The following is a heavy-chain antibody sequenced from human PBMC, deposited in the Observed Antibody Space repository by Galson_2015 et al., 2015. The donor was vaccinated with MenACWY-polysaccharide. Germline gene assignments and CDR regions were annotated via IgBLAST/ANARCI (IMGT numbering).Heavy chain of an antibody. D-gene: IGHD1-26*01. CDR3: ARGGRSVSNRNWFVP. CDR1: GDSITSGGYF. Sequence: TLSLTCTVSGDSITSGGYFWSWLRQHPGEGLEWIASISYDGDTYYNPSLKSRVTISVDTPKNQFSLKLNSVTAADTAVYYCARGGRSVSNRNWFVPWGQGTLVTVSS. V-gene: IGHV4-31*03. J-gene: IGHJ5*02. CDR2: ISYDGDT.